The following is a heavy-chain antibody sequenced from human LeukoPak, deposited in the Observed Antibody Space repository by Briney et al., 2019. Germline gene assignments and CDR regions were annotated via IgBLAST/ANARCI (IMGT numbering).Heavy chain of an antibody. CDR2: ISGSGGIT. CDR3: AKLGAIRVVNTNWFDA. D-gene: IGHD3-22*01. Sequence: PGGFPRPSSAASGFTFSAYAISWVRQDPGKGVVWGSGISGSGGITYYADSVKGRFTISRANSKNTLYLQMNSLRAEDTAVYYCAKLGAIRVVNTNWFDAWGQGTLVTFS. V-gene: IGHV3-23*01. J-gene: IGHJ5*02. CDR1: GFTFSAYA.